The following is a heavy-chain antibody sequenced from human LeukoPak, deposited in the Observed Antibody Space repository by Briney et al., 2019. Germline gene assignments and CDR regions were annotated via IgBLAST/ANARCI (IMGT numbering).Heavy chain of an antibody. D-gene: IGHD3/OR15-3a*01. CDR3: ARQTGSGLFILP. J-gene: IGHJ4*02. Sequence: PSETLSLTCAVYGGPFSGYYWSWIRQPPGKGLEWIWSIYYSGNTYYNASLKSQVSISIDTSKDQFSLKLTSVTAADTAVYYCARQTGSGLFILPGGQGTLVTVSS. CDR2: IYYSGNT. V-gene: IGHV4-34*01. CDR1: GGPFSGYY.